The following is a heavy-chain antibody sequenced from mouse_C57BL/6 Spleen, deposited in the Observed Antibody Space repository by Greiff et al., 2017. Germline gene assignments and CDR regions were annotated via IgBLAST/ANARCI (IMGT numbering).Heavy chain of an antibody. D-gene: IGHD1-1*01. CDR1: GYTFTSYW. J-gene: IGHJ1*03. CDR3: ARWGYGSSLDWYFDV. CDR2: IYPGSGST. V-gene: IGHV1-55*01. Sequence: QVQLQQPGAELVKPGASVKMSCKASGYTFTSYWITWVKQRPGQGLEWIGDIYPGSGSTNYNEKFKSKATLTVDTSSSTAYMQLSSLTSEDSAVYYCARWGYGSSLDWYFDVWGTGTTVTVSS.